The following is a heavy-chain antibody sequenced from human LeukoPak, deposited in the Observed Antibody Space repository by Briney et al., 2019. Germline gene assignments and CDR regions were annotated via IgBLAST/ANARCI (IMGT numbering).Heavy chain of an antibody. V-gene: IGHV3-66*02. CDR2: IYSGGST. CDR3: ARDGAYGSGTLFLYYFDS. D-gene: IGHD3-10*01. CDR1: GLTVSSNY. J-gene: IGHJ4*02. Sequence: GGSLRLSCAASGLTVSSNYMNWVRQAPGKGLEWVSVIYSGGSTYYADSVKGRFTISRDNSKNTLYLQMNSLRAEDTAVYYCARDGAYGSGTLFLYYFDSWGQGTLVTVSS.